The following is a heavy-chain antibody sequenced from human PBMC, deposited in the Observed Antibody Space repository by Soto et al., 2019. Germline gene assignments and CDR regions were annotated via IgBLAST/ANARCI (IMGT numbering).Heavy chain of an antibody. CDR3: ARADRPGIRAPYGMDV. CDR1: GGSISSYY. CDR2: IYYSGST. D-gene: IGHD1-20*01. J-gene: IGHJ6*02. Sequence: SETLSLTCTVSGGSISSYYWSWIRQPPGKGLEWIGYIYYSGSTNYNPPLKSRVTISVDTSKNQFSLKLSSVTAADTAVYYCARADRPGIRAPYGMDVRGQGTKVTVSS. V-gene: IGHV4-59*01.